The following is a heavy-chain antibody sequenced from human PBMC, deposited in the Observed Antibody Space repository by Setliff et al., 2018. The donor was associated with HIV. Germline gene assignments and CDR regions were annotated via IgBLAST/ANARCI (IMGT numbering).Heavy chain of an antibody. J-gene: IGHJ4*02. Sequence: PSETLSLTCAVYGGSFSGYYWSWIRQPPGKGLEWIGEINHSGSTNYNPSLKSRVTISVDTSKNQFSLKLSSVTAADTAVYYCASSGYYRAYADYWGQGTLVTVS. V-gene: IGHV4-34*01. CDR3: ASSGYYRAYADY. CDR2: INHSGST. D-gene: IGHD3-3*01. CDR1: GGSFSGYY.